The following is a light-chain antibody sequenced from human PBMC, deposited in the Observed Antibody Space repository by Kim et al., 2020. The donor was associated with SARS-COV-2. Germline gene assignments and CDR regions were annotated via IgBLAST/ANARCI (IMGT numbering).Light chain of an antibody. CDR2: EAS. CDR3: QECHTFST. V-gene: IGKV1-5*01. CDR1: QSIDIW. J-gene: IGKJ1*01. Sequence: SASVGDRVTITCRASQSIDIWLSWYQQKPGKAPKLLVYEASTLDTGVPSRFSGNGSGTEFALTISSLQPDDFATYYCQECHTFSTFGQGTKVDIK.